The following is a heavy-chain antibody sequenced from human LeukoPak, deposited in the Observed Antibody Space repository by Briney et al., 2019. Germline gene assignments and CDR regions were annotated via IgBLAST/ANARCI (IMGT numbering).Heavy chain of an antibody. CDR3: AQQVGYCSSGSCYFTY. V-gene: IGHV3-23*01. CDR1: GFSFNTYA. Sequence: GGSLRLSCAASGFSFNTYAMSWVRQAPGKGLEWVSAISNTGGSTHYADSVKGRFTISRDKSKNTLSLQMNSLRAEDTAVYYCAQQVGYCSSGSCYFTYWGQGTLVTVSS. D-gene: IGHD2-15*01. J-gene: IGHJ1*01. CDR2: ISNTGGST.